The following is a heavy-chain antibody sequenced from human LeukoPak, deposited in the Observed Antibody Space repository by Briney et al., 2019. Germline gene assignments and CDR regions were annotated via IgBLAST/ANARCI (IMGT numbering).Heavy chain of an antibody. CDR3: ARTFMMTTVTQFDY. V-gene: IGHV1-2*06. Sequence: ASVKVSCKASGYPFTGYYMHWVRQAPGQGLEWMGRINPNSGGTNYAQKFQGRVTMTRDTSISTAYMELSRLRSDDTAVYYCARTFMMTTVTQFDYWGQGTLVTVSS. CDR1: GYPFTGYY. CDR2: INPNSGGT. D-gene: IGHD4-17*01. J-gene: IGHJ4*02.